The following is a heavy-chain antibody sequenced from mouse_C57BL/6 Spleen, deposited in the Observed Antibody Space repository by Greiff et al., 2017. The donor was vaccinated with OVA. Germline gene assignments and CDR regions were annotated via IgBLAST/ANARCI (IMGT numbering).Heavy chain of an antibody. CDR2: IHPNCGST. CDR3: ARYYSNYDAMDY. CDR1: GYTFTSYW. D-gene: IGHD2-5*01. V-gene: IGHV1-64*01. J-gene: IGHJ4*01. Sequence: QVQLQQPGAELVKPGASVKLSCKASGYTFTSYWMHWVKQRPGQGLEWIGMIHPNCGSTNYNEKFKSKATLTVDKSSSTAYMQLSSLTSEDSAVYYCARYYSNYDAMDYWGQGTSVTVSS.